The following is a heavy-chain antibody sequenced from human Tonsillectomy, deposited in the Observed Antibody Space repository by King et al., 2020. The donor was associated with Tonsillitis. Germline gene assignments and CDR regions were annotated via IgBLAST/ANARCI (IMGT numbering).Heavy chain of an antibody. D-gene: IGHD6-13*01. Sequence: VQLVESGGGVVQPGRSLRLSCAASGFTFSSYGMHWVRQAPGKGLEWVAVISYDGSNKYYADSVKGRFTISRDNSKKTLYLQMNSLRAEDTAVYYCAKTRQIAAPGTLDYWGQGTLVTVSS. V-gene: IGHV3-30*18. CDR1: GFTFSSYG. J-gene: IGHJ4*02. CDR3: AKTRQIAAPGTLDY. CDR2: ISYDGSNK.